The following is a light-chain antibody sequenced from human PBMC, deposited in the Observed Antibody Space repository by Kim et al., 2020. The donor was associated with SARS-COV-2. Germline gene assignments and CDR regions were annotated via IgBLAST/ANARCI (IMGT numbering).Light chain of an antibody. V-gene: IGLV3-19*01. J-gene: IGLJ2*01. Sequence: SYELNQDPAVSVALGQTVRITCQGDSLRSYYATWYQQKPGQAPIVVIYGKNNRPSGIPDRFSGSSSGNTASLTITGTQAGDEADYYCNSRDSNDNVVFGGGTQLTVL. CDR3: NSRDSNDNVV. CDR1: SLRSYY. CDR2: GKN.